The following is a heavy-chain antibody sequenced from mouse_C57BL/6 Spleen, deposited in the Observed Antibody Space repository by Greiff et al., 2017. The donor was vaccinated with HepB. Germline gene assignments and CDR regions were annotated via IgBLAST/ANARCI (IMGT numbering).Heavy chain of an antibody. CDR1: GYSITSGYD. CDR2: ISYSGST. J-gene: IGHJ1*03. CDR3: ARGGTTKRYFDV. V-gene: IGHV3-1*01. D-gene: IGHD1-1*01. Sequence: VQLQQSGPGMVKPSQSLSLTCTVTGYSITSGYDWHWIRHFPGNKLEWMGYISYSGSTNYNPSLKSRISITHDTSKNHFFLKLNSVTTEDTATYYCARGGTTKRYFDVWGTGTTVTVSS.